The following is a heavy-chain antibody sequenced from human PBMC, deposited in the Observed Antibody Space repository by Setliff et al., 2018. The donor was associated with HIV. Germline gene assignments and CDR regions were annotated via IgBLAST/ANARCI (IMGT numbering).Heavy chain of an antibody. V-gene: IGHV4-31*03. Sequence: PSETLSLTCTVSGDSITSGGYFWTWIRQHPGKGLEWIGHIYYSGRTYYNPSLKSRVTISVDTSKNQFSLKLSSVTAADTAVYYCARVAPKWDLLKWLDPWGQGSLVTVSS. CDR3: ARVAPKWDLLKWLDP. CDR1: GDSITSGGYF. D-gene: IGHD1-26*01. J-gene: IGHJ5*02. CDR2: IYYSGRT.